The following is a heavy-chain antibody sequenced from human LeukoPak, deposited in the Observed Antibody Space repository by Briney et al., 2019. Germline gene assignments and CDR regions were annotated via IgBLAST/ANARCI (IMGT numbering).Heavy chain of an antibody. J-gene: IGHJ4*02. Sequence: ASVKVSCKASGYTFTSYAMNWVRQAPGQGLEWMGWINTNTGNPTYAQGFTGRFVFSLDTSVSTAYLQISSLKAEDTAVYYCASPSQDPPLGVSSSWPLDYWGQGTLVSVSS. CDR3: ASPSQDPPLGVSSSWPLDY. CDR1: GYTFTSYA. V-gene: IGHV7-4-1*02. D-gene: IGHD6-13*01. CDR2: INTNTGNP.